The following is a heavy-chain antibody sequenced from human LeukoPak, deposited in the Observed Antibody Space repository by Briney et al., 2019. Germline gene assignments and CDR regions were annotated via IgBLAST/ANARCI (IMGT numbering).Heavy chain of an antibody. D-gene: IGHD3-22*01. CDR3: VKDIDSSPYFPTD. CDR2: RNGGSI. V-gene: IGHV3-9*01. CDR1: GFTFNDYA. J-gene: IGHJ4*02. Sequence: GRPLRLSCAASGFTFNDYAMHWVRQGPGKGLEWVSGRNGGSIGYADSVKGRFTISRDNAKNSLYLQMNSLRAEDTALYYCVKDIDSSPYFPTDWGQGTLVTVSS.